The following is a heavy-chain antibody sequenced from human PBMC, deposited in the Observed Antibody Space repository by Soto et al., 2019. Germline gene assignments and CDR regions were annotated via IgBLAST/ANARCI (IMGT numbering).Heavy chain of an antibody. J-gene: IGHJ5*02. CDR1: GFTFSSYA. D-gene: IGHD6-13*01. V-gene: IGHV3-23*01. CDR2: ISGSGGST. Sequence: GGSLRLSCAASGFTFSSYAMSWVRQAPGKGLEWVSAISGSGGSTYYADSVKGRFTISRDNSKNTLYLQMNSLRAEDTAVYYCAKDPYSSSWYGVNNWFDPWGQGTLVTVSS. CDR3: AKDPYSSSWYGVNNWFDP.